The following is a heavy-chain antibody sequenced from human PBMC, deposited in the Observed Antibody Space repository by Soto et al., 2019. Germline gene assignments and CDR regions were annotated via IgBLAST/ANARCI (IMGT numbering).Heavy chain of an antibody. CDR2: IVVGNSNT. CDR3: AAEVGGYIYGLGKY. CDR1: GFTFSSSA. D-gene: IGHD5-18*01. J-gene: IGHJ4*02. V-gene: IGHV1-58*01. Sequence: QMQLVQSGPEVKKPGTSVKVSCKASGFTFSSSAVHWVRQARGHRLGWIGWIVVGNSNTNYARGLQERGTITRDMSTSTAYMELSGLRSEDTAVYYCAAEVGGYIYGLGKYWGQGTLVTVSS.